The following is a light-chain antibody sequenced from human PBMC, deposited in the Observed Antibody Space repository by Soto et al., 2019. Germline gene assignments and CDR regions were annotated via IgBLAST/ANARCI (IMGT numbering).Light chain of an antibody. CDR1: QSVSSTS. Sequence: VVLTQSAGTLSLSPGERATLSCRASQSVSSTSLAWYQQKPGQAPRLLIYGASTRATGIPDRLSGSGSGTDFTLTISRVEPEDFALYYCQQYGTSRWTFGQGTKV. V-gene: IGKV3-20*01. J-gene: IGKJ1*01. CDR2: GAS. CDR3: QQYGTSRWT.